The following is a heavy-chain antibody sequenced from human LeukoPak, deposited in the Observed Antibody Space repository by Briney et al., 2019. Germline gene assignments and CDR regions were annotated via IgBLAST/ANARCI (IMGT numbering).Heavy chain of an antibody. D-gene: IGHD1-14*01. V-gene: IGHV4-59*01. CDR3: ARGVNLYYYYYYMDV. J-gene: IGHJ6*03. CDR1: GGSISSYY. Sequence: SETLSLSCTVSGGSISSYYWSWIRQPPGKGLEWIGYIYYSGSTNYNPSLKSRVTISVDTSKNQFSLKLSSATAADTAVYYCARGVNLYYYYYYMDVWGKGTTVTVSS. CDR2: IYYSGST.